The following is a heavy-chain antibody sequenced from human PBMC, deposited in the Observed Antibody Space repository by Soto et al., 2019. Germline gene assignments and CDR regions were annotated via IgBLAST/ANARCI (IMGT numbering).Heavy chain of an antibody. CDR3: TRLVRGYYDSSGYDY. V-gene: IGHV3-73*01. CDR2: IRSKASSYAT. CDR1: GFTFSGSA. D-gene: IGHD3-22*01. J-gene: IGHJ4*02. Sequence: GGSLILSCAASGFTFSGSAMHWVRQASGTGLAWVGRIRSKASSYATEYAASVKGRFTISRDDSKNTAYLQMNSLKTEDTAVYYCTRLVRGYYDSSGYDYWGQGTLVTVSS.